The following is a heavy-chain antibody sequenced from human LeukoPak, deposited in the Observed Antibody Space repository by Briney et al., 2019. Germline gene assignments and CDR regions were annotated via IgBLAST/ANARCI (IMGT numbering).Heavy chain of an antibody. D-gene: IGHD3-10*01. J-gene: IGHJ4*02. Sequence: GGSLRLSCAASGFTFSTYWMHWVRQAPGKGLVWVSRINSDGSSTSYADSVKGRFTISRDNAKNTLYLQMNSLRAEDTAVYYCARDYGSGRRYFDYWGQGTLVTVPS. CDR3: ARDYGSGRRYFDY. CDR2: INSDGSST. V-gene: IGHV3-74*01. CDR1: GFTFSTYW.